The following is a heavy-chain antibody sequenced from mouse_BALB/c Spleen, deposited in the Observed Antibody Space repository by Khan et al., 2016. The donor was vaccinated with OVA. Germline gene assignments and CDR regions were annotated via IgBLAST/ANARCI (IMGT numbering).Heavy chain of an antibody. Sequence: EVELVESGGGLVKPGGSLKLSCAASGFAFNTYGMSWVRQAPDKRLEWVATVSTAGSYTYYPDSVKGRFTISRDNAKNTLYLQMSVLRSEDTAMFYYTRLPYYYYSSGFAYWGQGTLVTVSA. CDR2: VSTAGSYT. V-gene: IGHV5-6*01. J-gene: IGHJ3*01. CDR1: GFAFNTYG. D-gene: IGHD2-12*01. CDR3: TRLPYYYYSSGFAY.